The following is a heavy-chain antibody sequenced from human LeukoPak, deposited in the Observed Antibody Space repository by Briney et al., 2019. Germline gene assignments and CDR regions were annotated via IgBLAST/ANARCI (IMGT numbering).Heavy chain of an antibody. D-gene: IGHD5-12*01. CDR3: ARDRYSGYDFSDYYYYGMDV. Sequence: ASVKVSCKASGYTFTGYYMHWVRQAPGQGLEWMGWINPNSGGTNYAQKFQGRVTITRDTSISTAYMELSRLRSDDTAVYYCARDRYSGYDFSDYYYYGMDVWGQGTTVTVSS. CDR2: INPNSGGT. J-gene: IGHJ6*02. V-gene: IGHV1-2*02. CDR1: GYTFTGYY.